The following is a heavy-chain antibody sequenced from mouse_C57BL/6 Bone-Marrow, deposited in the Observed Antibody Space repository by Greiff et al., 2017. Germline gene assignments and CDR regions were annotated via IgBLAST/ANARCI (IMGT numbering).Heavy chain of an antibody. CDR2: IYPRSGNT. CDR3: ARGLRWVFAY. V-gene: IGHV1-81*01. CDR1: GYTFTSYG. J-gene: IGHJ3*01. Sequence: QVQLQQSGAELARPGASVKLSCKASGYTFTSYGISWVKQRTGQGLEWIGEIYPRSGNTYYNEKFKGKATLTADKSSSTAYMELRSLTSEDSAVYFCARGLRWVFAYWGQGTLVTVSA. D-gene: IGHD1-1*01.